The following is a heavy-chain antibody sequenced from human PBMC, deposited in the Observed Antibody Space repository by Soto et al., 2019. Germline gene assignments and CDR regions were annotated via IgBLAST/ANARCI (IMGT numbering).Heavy chain of an antibody. CDR2: IYHSGST. CDR3: ARDGPPYSSGWQHYYYGMDV. Sequence: QVQLQESGPGLVKPSGTLSLTCAVSGGSISSSNWWSWVRQPPGKGLEWIGEIYHSGSTNYNPSLKSRAPISVDTSKNQFSLELSSVTAADTAVYYCARDGPPYSSGWQHYYYGMDVWGQGTTVTVSS. J-gene: IGHJ6*02. V-gene: IGHV4-4*02. CDR1: GGSISSSNW. D-gene: IGHD6-19*01.